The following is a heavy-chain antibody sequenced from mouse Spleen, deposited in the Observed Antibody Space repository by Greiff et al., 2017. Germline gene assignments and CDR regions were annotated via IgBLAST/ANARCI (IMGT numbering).Heavy chain of an antibody. CDR2: ISSGSSTI. Sequence: VQLQQSGGGLVKPGGSLKLSCAASGFTFSDYGMHWVRQSPEKGLEWVAYISSGSSTIYYADTVKGRFTISRDNAKNTLFLQMTSLRSEDTAMYYCARIYYDGSPVYFDYWGQGTTLTVSS. J-gene: IGHJ2*01. CDR3: ARIYYDGSPVYFDY. V-gene: IGHV5-17*01. CDR1: GFTFSDYG. D-gene: IGHD1-1*01.